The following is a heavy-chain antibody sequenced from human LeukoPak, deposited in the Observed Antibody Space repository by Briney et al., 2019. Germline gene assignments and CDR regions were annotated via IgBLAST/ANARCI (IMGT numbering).Heavy chain of an antibody. CDR1: GFTFSSYA. CDR3: AKGYGSGSYRSYYYYMDV. J-gene: IGHJ6*03. V-gene: IGHV3-23*01. Sequence: GGSLRLSCAASGFTFSSYAMSWVRQAPGKGLEWVSAISGSGGSTYYADSVKGRFTISRDNSKNTLYLQMNSLGAEDTAVYYCAKGYGSGSYRSYYYYMDVWGKGTTVTVSS. CDR2: ISGSGGST. D-gene: IGHD3-10*01.